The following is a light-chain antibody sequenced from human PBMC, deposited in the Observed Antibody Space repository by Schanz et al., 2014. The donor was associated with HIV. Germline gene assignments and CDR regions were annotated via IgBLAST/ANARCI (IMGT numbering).Light chain of an antibody. CDR1: SSDVGGYNY. V-gene: IGLV2-14*01. Sequence: QSALTQPASVSGSPGQSITISCTGTSSDVGGYNYVSWYQQHPGKAPKVMIYDVSNRPSGVSNRFSGCKSGNTASLTISGLQAEDEADYYCSSYTTTSTYVFGAGTKLTV. J-gene: IGLJ1*01. CDR2: DVS. CDR3: SSYTTTSTYV.